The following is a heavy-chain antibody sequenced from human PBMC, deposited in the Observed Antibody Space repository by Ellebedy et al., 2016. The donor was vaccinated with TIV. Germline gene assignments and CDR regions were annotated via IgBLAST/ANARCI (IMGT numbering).Heavy chain of an antibody. Sequence: SETLSLXYAVYGGSFSGYYWSWIRQPPGKGLEWIGEINHSGSTNYNPSLKSRVTISVDTSKNQFSLKLSSVTAADTAVYYCARGGGSYYSSHFDYWGQGTLVTVSS. V-gene: IGHV4-34*01. CDR1: GGSFSGYY. CDR3: ARGGGSYYSSHFDY. J-gene: IGHJ4*02. D-gene: IGHD1-26*01. CDR2: INHSGST.